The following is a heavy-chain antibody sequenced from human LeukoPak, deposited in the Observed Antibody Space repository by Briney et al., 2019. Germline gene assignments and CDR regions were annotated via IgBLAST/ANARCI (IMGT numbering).Heavy chain of an antibody. CDR3: AKERWERPTSLYFDY. J-gene: IGHJ4*02. CDR2: ISYDGSNK. D-gene: IGHD1-26*01. CDR1: GFTFSSYG. Sequence: GGSLRLSCAASGFTFSSYGMHWDRQAPGKGLEGVAVISYDGSNKYYADSVKGRFTISRDNSKNTLYLQMNSLRAEDTAVYYCAKERWERPTSLYFDYWGQGTLVTVSS. V-gene: IGHV3-30*18.